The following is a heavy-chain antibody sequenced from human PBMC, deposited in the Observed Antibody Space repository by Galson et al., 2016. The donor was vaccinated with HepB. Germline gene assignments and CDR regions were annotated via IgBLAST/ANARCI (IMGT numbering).Heavy chain of an antibody. J-gene: IGHJ4*02. CDR3: ARAPSYSWPYYFDS. D-gene: IGHD1-1*01. Sequence: SLRLSCAASGFTFDDYAMHWVRQAPGKGLEWVSSISWNSDRVGYGDSVKGRFTISRDNAENSLYLQMNSLTTDDTALYYCARAPSYSWPYYFDSWGQGTLVTVSS. CDR1: GFTFDDYA. CDR2: ISWNSDRV. V-gene: IGHV3-9*01.